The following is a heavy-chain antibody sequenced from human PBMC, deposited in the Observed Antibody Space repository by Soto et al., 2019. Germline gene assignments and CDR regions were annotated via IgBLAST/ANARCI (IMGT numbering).Heavy chain of an antibody. Sequence: QAHLVESGGRVVQPGRSLRLSCAASGFNFSKYGMYWVRQAPGKGLEWVAVIWYDGSQKYYADSVKRLFTFSRDNSNNLLFLQMSIRGAEDTAVYYCAKEVWGLYTFGRPLDNWGHGTLVTVSS. CDR2: IWYDGSQK. J-gene: IGHJ4*01. CDR3: AKEVWGLYTFGRPLDN. CDR1: GFNFSKYG. V-gene: IGHV3-33*07. D-gene: IGHD3-16*01.